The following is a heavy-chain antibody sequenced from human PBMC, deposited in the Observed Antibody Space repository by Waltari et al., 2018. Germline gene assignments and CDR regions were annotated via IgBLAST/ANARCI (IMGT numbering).Heavy chain of an antibody. D-gene: IGHD4-4*01. J-gene: IGHJ2*01. CDR1: GGSISSGGYY. CDR2: IYSCGST. Sequence: QVQLQESGPGLVKPSQTLSLTCTVSGGSISSGGYYWSWIRQHPGKGLEWVSVIYSCGSTYYADSGKGRFTSSRDNSKNTLYLQMNSLRAEDTAVYYWARARLQDWYFDLWGRGTLVTVSS. CDR3: ARARLQDWYFDL. V-gene: IGHV4-31*03.